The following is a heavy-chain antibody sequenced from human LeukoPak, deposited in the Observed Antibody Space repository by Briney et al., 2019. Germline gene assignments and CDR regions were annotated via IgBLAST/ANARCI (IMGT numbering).Heavy chain of an antibody. J-gene: IGHJ5*01. D-gene: IGHD2-15*01. CDR1: GYSFNGHY. V-gene: IGHV1-2*02. CDR3: ARVTTALDMVGATQGRNAWFDS. Sequence: ASVKVSCKASGYSFNGHYMYWLRQAPGQGLEWMGWINTHSGATNYAQKFHVRVTLTRDTSITTASMELGSLKSDDTAVYYCARVTTALDMVGATQGRNAWFDSWGQGTLVTVSS. CDR2: INTHSGAT.